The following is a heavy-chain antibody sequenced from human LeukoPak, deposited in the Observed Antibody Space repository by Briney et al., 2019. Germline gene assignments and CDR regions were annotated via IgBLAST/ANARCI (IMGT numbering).Heavy chain of an antibody. CDR2: ISSSSSTI. V-gene: IGHV3-48*01. J-gene: IGHJ4*02. D-gene: IGHD2-8*01. CDR1: GFTFSSYE. CDR3: ARDRLGDIVP. Sequence: GGSLRLSCAASGFTFSSYEMNWVRQAPGKGLEWVSYISSSSSTIYYADSVKGRFTISRDNAKNSLYLQMNSLRAEDTAVYYCARDRLGDIVPGGQGTLVTVSS.